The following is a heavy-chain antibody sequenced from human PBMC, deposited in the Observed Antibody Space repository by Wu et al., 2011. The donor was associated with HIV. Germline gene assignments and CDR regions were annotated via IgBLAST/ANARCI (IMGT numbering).Heavy chain of an antibody. D-gene: IGHD6-19*01. CDR3: AKIHSSGWFYFDS. J-gene: IGHJ4*02. V-gene: IGHV1-69*01. Sequence: KYVRKFQDRVTITADESTNTAYLELTNLRSDDTAVYFCAKIHSSGWFYFDSWGQGTLVAVSS.